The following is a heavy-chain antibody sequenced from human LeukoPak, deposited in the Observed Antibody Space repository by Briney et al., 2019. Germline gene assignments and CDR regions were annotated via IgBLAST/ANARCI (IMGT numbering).Heavy chain of an antibody. Sequence: PSETLSLTCAVYGGSSSGYYWSWIRQPPGKGLEWIGEINHSGSTNYNPSLKSRVTISVDTSKNQFSLKLSSVTAADTAVYYCARLGYSSGWSRFDPWGQGTLVTVSS. D-gene: IGHD6-19*01. CDR1: GGSSSGYY. CDR2: INHSGST. V-gene: IGHV4-34*01. CDR3: ARLGYSSGWSRFDP. J-gene: IGHJ5*02.